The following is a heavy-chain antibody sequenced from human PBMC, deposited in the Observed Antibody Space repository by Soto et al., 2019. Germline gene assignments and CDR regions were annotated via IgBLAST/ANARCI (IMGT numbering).Heavy chain of an antibody. Sequence: GGSLRLSCAASGFTFNYYWMTWVRQAPGKGLEWVANVKPDGSAAFYADSLKGRFTISRDNAKNSVSLQMDSLRADDTAVYYCARDRERVTVNGGIALGAMEVWGHGTTVTVSS. V-gene: IGHV3-7*03. J-gene: IGHJ6*02. CDR2: VKPDGSAA. CDR1: GFTFNYYW. D-gene: IGHD3-22*01. CDR3: ARDRERVTVNGGIALGAMEV.